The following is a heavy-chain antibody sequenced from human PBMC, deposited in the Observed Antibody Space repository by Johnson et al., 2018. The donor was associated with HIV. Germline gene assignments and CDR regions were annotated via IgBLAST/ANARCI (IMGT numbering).Heavy chain of an antibody. CDR3: ARTQRVTMIVVSLGAFDI. J-gene: IGHJ3*02. V-gene: IGHV3-20*04. Sequence: VQLVESGGGLVQPGGSLRLSCAASGFTFSSYAMSWVRQAPGKGLEWVSGINWSGDSTGFADSVKGRFTISRANAKNSLYLQMNSLRAEDTAVYYCARTQRVTMIVVSLGAFDIWGQGTMVTVSS. CDR2: INWSGDST. D-gene: IGHD3-22*01. CDR1: GFTFSSYA.